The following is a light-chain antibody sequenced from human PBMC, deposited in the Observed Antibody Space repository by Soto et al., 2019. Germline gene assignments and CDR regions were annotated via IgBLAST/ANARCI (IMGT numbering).Light chain of an antibody. J-gene: IGLJ2*01. Sequence: SYELTHPPSVSVSRGQTASITCSGDKLGDKYACWYQQKPGQSPVLVIYQDSKRPSGIPERFSGSNSGNTATLTISGTQAMDEADYYCQAWDSSTQGVVFGGGTKLTVL. V-gene: IGLV3-1*01. CDR3: QAWDSSTQGVV. CDR1: KLGDKY. CDR2: QDS.